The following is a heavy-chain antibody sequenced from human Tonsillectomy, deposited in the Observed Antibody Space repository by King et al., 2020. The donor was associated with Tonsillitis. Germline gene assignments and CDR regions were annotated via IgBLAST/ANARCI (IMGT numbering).Heavy chain of an antibody. CDR2: IYPGDSDT. CDR1: GYTFTNYW. V-gene: IGHV5-51*01. D-gene: IGHD3-16*01. CDR3: ASRDAWGKVGAFDI. J-gene: IGHJ3*02. Sequence: VQLVESGAEVKKPGESLKISCTGSGYTFTNYWIGWVRQMPGKGLEWMGIIYPGDSDTTYSPSFQGQVTISADKSISTAYLQWSSLKASDTAMYYCASRDAWGKVGAFDIWAKGQRSASLQ.